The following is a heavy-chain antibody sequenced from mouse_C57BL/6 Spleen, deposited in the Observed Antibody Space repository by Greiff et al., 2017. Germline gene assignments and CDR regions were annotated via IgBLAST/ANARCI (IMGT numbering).Heavy chain of an antibody. V-gene: IGHV8-8*01. J-gene: IGHJ2*01. D-gene: IGHD1-1*01. CDR1: GFSLSTFGMG. CDR3: ARTPLRDYFDY. CDR2: IWWDDDK. Sequence: QVTLKESGPGILQPSQTLSLSCSFSGFSLSTFGMGVGWIRQPSGKGLEWLAHIWWDDDKYYNPALKSRLTISKDTSKTQVFLKIANVDTADTATYYCARTPLRDYFDYWGQGTTLTVSS.